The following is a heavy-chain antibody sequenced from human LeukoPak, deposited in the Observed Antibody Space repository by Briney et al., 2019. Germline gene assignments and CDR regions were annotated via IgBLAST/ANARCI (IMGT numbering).Heavy chain of an antibody. CDR1: GFTFSSYS. CDR2: ISSSSSYI. V-gene: IGHV3-21*01. D-gene: IGHD3-22*01. J-gene: IGHJ6*03. Sequence: GGSLRLSCAAAGFTFSSYSMNWVRQAPGKGLEWVSSISSSSSYIYYADSVKGRFTISRDNAKNSLYLQMNSLRAEDTAVYYCARGDYYDSSGYYYYYMDVWGKGTTVTVSS. CDR3: ARGDYYDSSGYYYYYMDV.